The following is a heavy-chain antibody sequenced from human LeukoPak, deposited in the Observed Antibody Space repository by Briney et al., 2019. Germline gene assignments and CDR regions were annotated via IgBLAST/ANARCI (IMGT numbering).Heavy chain of an antibody. D-gene: IGHD3-10*01. Sequence: GASVKVSCKASGYTFTSYDINWVLQATGRGREWMGWMNPNSGNTGYAQKFQGRVTMTRNTSISTAYMELSSLRSEDTAVYYCASGTYYGSGSGLSKFYYFDYWGQGTLVTVSS. J-gene: IGHJ4*02. V-gene: IGHV1-8*01. CDR2: MNPNSGNT. CDR3: ASGTYYGSGSGLSKFYYFDY. CDR1: GYTFTSYD.